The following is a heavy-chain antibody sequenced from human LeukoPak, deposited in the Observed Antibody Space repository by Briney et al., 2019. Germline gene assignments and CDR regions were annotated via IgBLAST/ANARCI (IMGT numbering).Heavy chain of an antibody. Sequence: SQTLSLTRAVSGGSISSGGYSWSWIRQPPGKGLEWIGYIYHSGSTYYNPSLKSRVTISVDTSKNQFSLKLSSVTAADTAVYYCARRAPANVLRFLEWNTGGFGGFGYWGQGTLVTVSS. CDR2: IYHSGST. V-gene: IGHV4-30-2*03. J-gene: IGHJ4*02. CDR1: GGSISSGGYS. CDR3: ARRAPANVLRFLEWNTGGFGGFGY. D-gene: IGHD3-3*01.